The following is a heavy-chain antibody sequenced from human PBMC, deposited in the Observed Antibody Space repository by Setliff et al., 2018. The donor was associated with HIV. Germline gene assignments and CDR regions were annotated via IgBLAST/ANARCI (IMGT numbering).Heavy chain of an antibody. J-gene: IGHJ4*02. CDR2: ISSSTGDT. Sequence: GGSLRLSCASSGFTFSSYAMTWVRQAPGKGLECVAVISSSTGDTYYADSVKGRFTISRDNSKNTLSLQMNSLGAEDTAVYYCANRLRGYNKWYYFDYWGQGTLVTVSS. CDR3: ANRLRGYNKWYYFDY. V-gene: IGHV3-23*01. D-gene: IGHD1-1*01. CDR1: GFTFSSYA.